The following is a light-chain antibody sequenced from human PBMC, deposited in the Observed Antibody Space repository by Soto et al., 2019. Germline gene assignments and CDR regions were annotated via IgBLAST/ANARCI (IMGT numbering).Light chain of an antibody. V-gene: IGKV1-5*01. CDR3: QQYNTYLS. CDR1: HSISGW. CDR2: HAS. J-gene: IGKJ1*01. Sequence: DIQMTQSPSTLSASVGNRVTISCRARHSISGWLAWYQQKPGKAPTLLIYHASSLESGVPSRFSGSGSGTEFTLTISSLQPDDVATYYCQQYNTYLSFGQGTKVEIK.